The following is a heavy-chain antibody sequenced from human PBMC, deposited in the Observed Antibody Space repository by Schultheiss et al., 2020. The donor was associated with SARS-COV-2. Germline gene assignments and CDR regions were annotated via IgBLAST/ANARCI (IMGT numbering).Heavy chain of an antibody. J-gene: IGHJ4*02. D-gene: IGHD6-13*01. V-gene: IGHV1-18*01. CDR2: ISAYNGNT. CDR3: ARQAAGTHNDY. Sequence: ASVKVSCKASGYTFTSYGISWVRQAPGQGLEWMGWISAYNGNTKYSQKFQGRVTITRDTSASTAYMELSSLRSEDTAVYYCARQAAGTHNDYWGQGTLVTVSS. CDR1: GYTFTSYG.